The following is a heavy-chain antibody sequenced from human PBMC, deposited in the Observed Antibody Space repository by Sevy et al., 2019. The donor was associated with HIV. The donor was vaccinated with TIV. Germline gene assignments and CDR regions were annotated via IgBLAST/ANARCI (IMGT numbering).Heavy chain of an antibody. V-gene: IGHV3-49*04. J-gene: IGHJ4*02. CDR3: TRWIGLYSIFDY. Sequence: GSVRLSCTTSGFTLGDYAMNWVRQAPGKGLEWVAFLRSKADGGTVDHSASVKGRFTISRDDSKSIAYLQMNDLTTEGTGVYYCTRWIGLYSIFDYWGQGAPVTVSS. CDR2: LRSKADGGTV. D-gene: IGHD2-8*01. CDR1: GFTLGDYA.